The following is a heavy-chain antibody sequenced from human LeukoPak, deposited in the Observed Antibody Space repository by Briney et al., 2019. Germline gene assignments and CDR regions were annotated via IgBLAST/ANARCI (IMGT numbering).Heavy chain of an antibody. CDR1: GFTFSSYS. CDR3: ERPSGSYYAYFDC. V-gene: IGHV3-48*01. Sequence: GGSLRLSCAASGFTFSSYSMIGVRQAPGKGLEWVSYISSSSGNTYYADSVKGRFTISRDNAKNSLYLQMNRLTAEDTAVYYCERPSGSYYAYFDCWGQGTLVTVPS. J-gene: IGHJ4*01. D-gene: IGHD1-26*01. CDR2: ISSSSGNT.